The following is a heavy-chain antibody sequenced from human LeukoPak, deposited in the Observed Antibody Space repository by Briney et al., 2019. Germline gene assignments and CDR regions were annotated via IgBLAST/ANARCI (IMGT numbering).Heavy chain of an antibody. CDR1: GGSDSSGGYY. J-gene: IGHJ3*01. V-gene: IGHV4-61*08. CDR2: INHSGST. Sequence: SETLSLTCTVSGGSDSSGGYYWSWIRQPPGKGLEWIGEINHSGSTNYNPSLKSRVTISVDTTKNQFSLKLISVTAADTAVYYCARVLMYYYDSSGYEDAFDLWGQGTMVTVSS. CDR3: ARVLMYYYDSSGYEDAFDL. D-gene: IGHD3-22*01.